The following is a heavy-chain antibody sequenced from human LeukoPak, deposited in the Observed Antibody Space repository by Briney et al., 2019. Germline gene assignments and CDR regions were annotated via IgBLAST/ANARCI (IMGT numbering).Heavy chain of an antibody. V-gene: IGHV3-30*02. D-gene: IGHD3-22*01. J-gene: IGHJ3*02. CDR2: IGYDGSNK. CDR3: ARDSGGYYDARNAFDI. CDR1: GFTFSNYG. Sequence: GGSLRLSCAASGFTFSNYGMHWVRQAPGKGLEWVAFIGYDGSNKYYADSVKGRFTISRDNSKNTLYLQMNSLRAEDTAVYYCARDSGGYYDARNAFDIWGQGTMVTVSS.